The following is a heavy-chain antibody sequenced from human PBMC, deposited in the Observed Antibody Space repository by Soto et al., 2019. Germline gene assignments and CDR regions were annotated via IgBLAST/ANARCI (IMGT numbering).Heavy chain of an antibody. V-gene: IGHV4-39*01. CDR3: APQRLRFYWFDP. CDR1: GGSISSSSYY. D-gene: IGHD5-12*01. J-gene: IGHJ5*02. CDR2: IYYSGST. Sequence: PSETLSLTCTVSGGSISSSSYYWGWIRQPPGKGLEWIGSIYYSGSTCYNPSLKSRVTISVDTSKNQFSLKLSSVTAADTAVYYCAPQRLRFYWFDPWGQGTLVTVSS.